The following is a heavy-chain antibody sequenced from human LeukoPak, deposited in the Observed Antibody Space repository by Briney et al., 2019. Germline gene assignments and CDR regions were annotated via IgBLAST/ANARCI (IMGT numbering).Heavy chain of an antibody. J-gene: IGHJ4*02. CDR2: IYNSGST. D-gene: IGHD1-26*01. CDR1: GYSISNTYY. V-gene: IGHV4-38-2*01. Sequence: SETLSLTCVVSGYSISNTYYWGWIRQPPGKELEWIGSIYNSGSTHYNPSLKSRVTISVDTSKNQFSLKLTSVTAADTAVYYCARNSSGNYFDYWGQGTLVTVSS. CDR3: ARNSSGNYFDY.